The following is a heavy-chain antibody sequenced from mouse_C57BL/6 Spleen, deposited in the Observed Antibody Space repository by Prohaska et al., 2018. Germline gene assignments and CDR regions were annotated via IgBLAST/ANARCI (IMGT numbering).Heavy chain of an antibody. V-gene: IGHV6-3*01. CDR1: GFTFSNYW. CDR3: TGPGSSLGD. Sequence: EVKLEESGGGLVQPGGSMKLSCVASGFTFSNYWMNWVRQSPEKGLEWVAQIRLKTDNYATDYAESVKGRFTISRDDSKSSVYLQMNNVRAEDTGIYYCTGPGSSLGDWGQGTTLTVSS. D-gene: IGHD1-1*01. CDR2: IRLKTDNYAT. J-gene: IGHJ2*01.